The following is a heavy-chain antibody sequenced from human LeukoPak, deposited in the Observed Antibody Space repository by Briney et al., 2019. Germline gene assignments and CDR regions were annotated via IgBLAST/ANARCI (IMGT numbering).Heavy chain of an antibody. J-gene: IGHJ4*02. Sequence: GGSLRLSCAASGFTFSSYAMSWVRQAPGKGLEWVSAISGSGGGTYYADSVKGRFTISRDNSKNTLYLQMNSLRAEDTAVYYCAKDIGWLQSLFDYWGQGTLVTVSS. V-gene: IGHV3-23*01. D-gene: IGHD5-24*01. CDR2: ISGSGGGT. CDR1: GFTFSSYA. CDR3: AKDIGWLQSLFDY.